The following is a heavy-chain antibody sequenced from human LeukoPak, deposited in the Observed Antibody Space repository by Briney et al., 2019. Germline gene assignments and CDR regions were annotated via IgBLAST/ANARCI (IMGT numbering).Heavy chain of an antibody. Sequence: GGSLRLSCAASGFTFSSYWMHWVRQAPGKGLVWVSYFNGDDSGTNYADSVQGRFTISRDNAKSTLYLQMNSLRAEDTAVYYCARLRRDYCFDYWGQGTLVTVSS. CDR2: FNGDDSGT. CDR3: ARLRRDYCFDY. CDR1: GFTFSSYW. V-gene: IGHV3-74*01. J-gene: IGHJ4*02. D-gene: IGHD3-3*01.